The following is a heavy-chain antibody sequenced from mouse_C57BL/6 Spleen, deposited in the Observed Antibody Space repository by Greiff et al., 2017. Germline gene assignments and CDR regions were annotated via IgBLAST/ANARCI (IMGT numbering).Heavy chain of an antibody. CDR1: GYSFTDYN. Sequence: EVKLQESGPELVKPGASVKISCKASGYSFTDYNMNWAKQSNGKSLEWIGVINPNYGTTSYNQKFKGKATLTVDQSSSTAYMQLNSLTSEDSAVYYCASPYYYGSSLYAMDYWGQGTSVTVSS. CDR3: ASPYYYGSSLYAMDY. CDR2: INPNYGTT. D-gene: IGHD1-1*01. J-gene: IGHJ4*01. V-gene: IGHV1-39*01.